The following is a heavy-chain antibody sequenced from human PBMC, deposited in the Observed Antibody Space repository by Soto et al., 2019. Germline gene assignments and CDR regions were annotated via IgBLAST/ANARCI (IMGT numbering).Heavy chain of an antibody. J-gene: IGHJ5*02. V-gene: IGHV1-3*01. Sequence: ASVKVSCKASGYTFTSYGIHWVRQAPGQRLEWMGWINAANGDTKYSPKFQGRVTITRDTSASTAYMELSSLRSEDTAVYYCVRRHVSATGIDWFDPWGQGTPVTVSS. D-gene: IGHD6-13*01. CDR2: INAANGDT. CDR1: GYTFTSYG. CDR3: VRRHVSATGIDWFDP.